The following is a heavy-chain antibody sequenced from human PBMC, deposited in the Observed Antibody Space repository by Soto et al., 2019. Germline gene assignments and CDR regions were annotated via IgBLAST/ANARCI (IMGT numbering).Heavy chain of an antibody. J-gene: IGHJ4*02. CDR2: ISYDGSNK. Sequence: PGGSLRLSCAASGFTFSSYAMHWVRQAPGKGLEWVAVISYDGSNKYYADSVKGRFTISRDNSKNTLYLQMSSLRAEDTAVYYCATEQLAVLRGVLDYWGQGTLVTVSS. D-gene: IGHD1-1*01. V-gene: IGHV3-30-3*01. CDR1: GFTFSSYA. CDR3: ATEQLAVLRGVLDY.